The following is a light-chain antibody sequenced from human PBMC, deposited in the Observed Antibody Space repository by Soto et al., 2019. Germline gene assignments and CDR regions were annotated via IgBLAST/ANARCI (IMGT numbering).Light chain of an antibody. Sequence: QSALTQPPSASGSPGQSVAISCTGTSSDVGGYDYVSWYQQHPGKAPKLMIYEVTKRPSGVPDRFSGSKSGNTASLTVSGLQAEDEADYYCSSYGGINNLLFGGGTKLTVL. V-gene: IGLV2-8*01. J-gene: IGLJ2*01. CDR2: EVT. CDR3: SSYGGINNLL. CDR1: SSDVGGYDY.